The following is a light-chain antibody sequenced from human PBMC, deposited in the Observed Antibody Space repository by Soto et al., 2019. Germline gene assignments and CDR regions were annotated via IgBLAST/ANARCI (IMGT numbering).Light chain of an antibody. J-gene: IGLJ1*01. V-gene: IGLV2-8*01. CDR3: TSYAGTSSFFYV. CDR2: EVS. Sequence: QSALTQPPSASGSPGQSVTISCTGTSSDVGAYNYVSWYQQLPGKAPKLIIYEVSKRPSGVPDRFSGSKSGNTASLTVSGLQAEDDADYYCTSYAGTSSFFYVFGTMTVVTDL. CDR1: SSDVGAYNY.